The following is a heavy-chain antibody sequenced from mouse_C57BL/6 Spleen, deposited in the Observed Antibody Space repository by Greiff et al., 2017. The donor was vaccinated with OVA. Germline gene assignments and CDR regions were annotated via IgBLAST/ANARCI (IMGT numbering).Heavy chain of an antibody. CDR2: IYPRSGNT. D-gene: IGHD1-1*01. J-gene: IGHJ2*01. CDR1: GYTFTSYG. V-gene: IGHV1-81*01. CDR3: ARGGTLATRDY. Sequence: VQLQQSGAELARPGASVKLSCKASGYTFTSYGISWVKQRTGQGLEWIGEIYPRSGNTYYNEKFKGKATLTADKSSSTAYMELRSLTSEDSAVYFCARGGTLATRDYWGQGTTLTVSS.